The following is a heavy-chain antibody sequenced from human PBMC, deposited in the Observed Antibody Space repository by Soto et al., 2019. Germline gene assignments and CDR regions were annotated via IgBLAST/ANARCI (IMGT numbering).Heavy chain of an antibody. CDR1: GFTVSSNY. J-gene: IGHJ4*02. CDR3: ARDGNGYYDSSGYYSY. D-gene: IGHD3-22*01. CDR2: IYSGGST. V-gene: IGHV3-66*01. Sequence: GGSLRLSYAASGFTVSSNYMSWVRQAPGKGLEWVSVIYSGGSTYYADSVKGRFTISRDNSKNTLYLQMNSLRAEDTAVYYCARDGNGYYDSSGYYSYWGQGT.